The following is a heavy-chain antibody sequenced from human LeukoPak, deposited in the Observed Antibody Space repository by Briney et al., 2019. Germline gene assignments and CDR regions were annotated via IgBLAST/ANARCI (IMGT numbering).Heavy chain of an antibody. Sequence: PSETLSLTCTVSGGSISTSSYYWGWIRQPPGKGLEWIVSIYYSGSTFYNPSLKSRVTISVDTSKNQFSLKLSSVTAADTAVYYCSRHYYYYSYMAVWGKGTTVTVSS. J-gene: IGHJ6*03. V-gene: IGHV4-39*07. CDR3: SRHYYYYSYMAV. CDR1: GGSISTSSYY. CDR2: IYYSGST.